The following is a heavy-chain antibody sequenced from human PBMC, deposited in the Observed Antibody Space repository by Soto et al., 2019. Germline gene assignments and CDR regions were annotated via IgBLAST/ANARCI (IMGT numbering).Heavy chain of an antibody. Sequence: SETLSLTCTVSGGSISSGGYYWSWIRQHPGKGLEWIGYIYYSGSTYYNPSLKSRVTISVDTSKNQFSLKLSSVTAADTAVYYCARVTTYCSGGSCYSSDQWGQGTLVNVSS. D-gene: IGHD2-15*01. CDR2: IYYSGST. J-gene: IGHJ5*02. V-gene: IGHV4-31*03. CDR3: ARVTTYCSGGSCYSSDQ. CDR1: GGSISSGGYY.